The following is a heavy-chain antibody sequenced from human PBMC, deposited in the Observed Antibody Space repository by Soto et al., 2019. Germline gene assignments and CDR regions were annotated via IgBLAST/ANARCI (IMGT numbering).Heavy chain of an antibody. V-gene: IGHV3-74*01. D-gene: IGHD2-15*01. Sequence: EVQLVESGGGLLQPGGSLRLSCAASGFTLSSYWTHWDRQAPGKGLVWVSRISSDGRSTVYADSVKGRFTISRDDAKNTLYLQMNSLRAEDTAVYYCARWEGGRRCLDYWGQGTLVTVSS. CDR1: GFTLSSYW. CDR2: ISSDGRST. J-gene: IGHJ4*02. CDR3: ARWEGGRRCLDY.